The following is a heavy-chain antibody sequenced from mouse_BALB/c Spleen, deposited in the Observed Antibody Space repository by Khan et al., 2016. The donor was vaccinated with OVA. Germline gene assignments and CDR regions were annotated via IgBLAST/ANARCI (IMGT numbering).Heavy chain of an antibody. CDR1: GFPFSSYG. D-gene: IGHD1-1*01. J-gene: IGHJ2*01. CDR2: ISSSSSYT. Sequence: EVELVESGGDLVKPGGSLKLSCAASGFPFSSYGMSWVRQTPDKRLEWVATISSSSSYTYSPDSVKGRFTISRDNAKNTLYLQMSSLKSEDTAMYYCARLLPSYFDYWGQGTTLTVSS. CDR3: ARLLPSYFDY. V-gene: IGHV5-6*01.